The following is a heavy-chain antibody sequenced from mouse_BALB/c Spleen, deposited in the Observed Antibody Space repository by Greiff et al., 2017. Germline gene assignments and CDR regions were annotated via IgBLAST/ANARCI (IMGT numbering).Heavy chain of an antibody. Sequence: LVESGPELMKPGASVKISCKASGYSFTSYYMHWVKQSHGKSLEWIGYIDPFNGGTSYNQKFKGKATLTVDKSSSTAYVHLSSLTSEDSAVYYCANYRYDVWFAYWGQGTLVTVSA. J-gene: IGHJ3*01. V-gene: IGHV1S135*01. CDR1: GYSFTSYY. CDR3: ANYRYDVWFAY. D-gene: IGHD2-14*01. CDR2: IDPFNGGT.